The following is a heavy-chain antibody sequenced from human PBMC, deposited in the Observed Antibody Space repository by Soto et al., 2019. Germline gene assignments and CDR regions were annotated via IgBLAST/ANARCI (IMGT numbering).Heavy chain of an antibody. CDR3: ARDLEFRDGNISHLDY. CDR2: IMPIIGTA. Sequence: QVQLVQSGAEVKKPGSSVKVSCKASGGTFSSHVFNWVRQAPGQGLDWRGGIMPIIGTANYAQKFQGRVTITADESTSTAYMELSSLRSEDTAVYYCARDLEFRDGNISHLDYWGQGTLVTVSS. D-gene: IGHD3-10*01. CDR1: GGTFSSHV. V-gene: IGHV1-69*01. J-gene: IGHJ4*02.